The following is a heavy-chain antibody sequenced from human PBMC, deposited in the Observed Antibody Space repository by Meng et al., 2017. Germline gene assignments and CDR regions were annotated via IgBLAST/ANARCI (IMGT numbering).Heavy chain of an antibody. CDR3: ARDSDSSSWYDYFGY. V-gene: IGHV1-69*01. CDR1: GGTFSSYA. CDR2: IIPIFGTA. Sequence: QVQLLKSGAEVKKPGSTGKVPCKASGGTFSSYAISWVRQAPGQGLEWMGGIIPIFGTANYAQKFQGRVTITADESTSTAYMELSSLRSEDTAVYYCARDSDSSSWYDYFGYWGQGTLVTVSS. D-gene: IGHD6-13*01. J-gene: IGHJ4*02.